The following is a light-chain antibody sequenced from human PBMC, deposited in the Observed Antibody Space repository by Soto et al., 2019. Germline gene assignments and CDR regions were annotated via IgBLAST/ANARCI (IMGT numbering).Light chain of an antibody. CDR2: GAS. Sequence: EIVMTQSPATLSVSPGERATLSCRASQSVSSNLAWYQQKPGQAPRLLIYGASTRATGIPARFSGSGSGTEFTLSVSSLRSGEFGVYYCEQDNNWPPLTFGGGTKVEVK. CDR3: EQDNNWPPLT. CDR1: QSVSSN. J-gene: IGKJ4*01. V-gene: IGKV3-15*01.